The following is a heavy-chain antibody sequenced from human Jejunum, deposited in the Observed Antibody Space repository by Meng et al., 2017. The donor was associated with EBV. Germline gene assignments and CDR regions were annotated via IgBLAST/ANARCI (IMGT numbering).Heavy chain of an antibody. CDR1: GYTFTSSG. J-gene: IGHJ5*02. D-gene: IGHD2-8*02. CDR2: INTNTGYP. CDR3: ARVRPGGGWFDP. Sequence: HVLLVQSVSVFKNPGASVHVSCKASGYTFTSSGINWVRQAPGQGLEWMGWINTNTGYPTYAQDFTGRFVFSLDTSVSTAYLQITSLSTEDNAVYYCARVRPGGGWFDPWGQGTLVTVSS. V-gene: IGHV7-4-1*02.